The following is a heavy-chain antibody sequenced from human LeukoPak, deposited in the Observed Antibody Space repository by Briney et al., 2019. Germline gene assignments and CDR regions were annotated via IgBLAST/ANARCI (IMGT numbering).Heavy chain of an antibody. V-gene: IGHV3-74*01. Sequence: GGSLRLSCAASGFTFSGYWMHWVRQAPRKGLVWVSRINSDGSSTSYADSVKGRYTISRDNAKNTLYLQMNSLRAEDTAVYYCARGITGTTLVYFDYWGQGTLVTVSS. CDR1: GFTFSGYW. J-gene: IGHJ4*02. CDR2: INSDGSST. D-gene: IGHD1-7*01. CDR3: ARGITGTTLVYFDY.